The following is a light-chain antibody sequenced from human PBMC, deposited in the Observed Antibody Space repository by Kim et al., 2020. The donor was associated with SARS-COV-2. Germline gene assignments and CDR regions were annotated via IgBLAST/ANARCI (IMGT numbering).Light chain of an antibody. Sequence: ALGQTVKITCQDGSLSSYYVSWYQQNPRQAPVLVIYGKNNRPSGIPDRFSGSSSGTTACLTITGSQAEEEADYYCNSRASSGNHRVSGGGTHLNVL. CDR3: NSRASSGNHRV. V-gene: IGLV3-19*01. CDR2: GKN. J-gene: IGLJ3*02. CDR1: SLSSYY.